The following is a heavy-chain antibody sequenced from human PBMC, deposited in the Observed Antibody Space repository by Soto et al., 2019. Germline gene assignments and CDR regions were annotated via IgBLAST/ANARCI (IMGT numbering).Heavy chain of an antibody. CDR3: AKGYYDFWSGYYFDY. CDR1: GFTFSSYA. J-gene: IGHJ4*02. CDR2: ISGSGGST. D-gene: IGHD3-3*01. Sequence: GGSLRLSCAASGFTFSSYAMSWVRQAPGRGLEWVSAISGSGGSTYYADSVKGRFTISRDNSKNTLYLQMNSLRAEDTAVYYCAKGYYDFWSGYYFDYWGQGTLVTVSS. V-gene: IGHV3-23*01.